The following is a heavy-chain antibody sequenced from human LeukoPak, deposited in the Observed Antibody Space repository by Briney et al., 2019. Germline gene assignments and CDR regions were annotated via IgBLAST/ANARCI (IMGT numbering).Heavy chain of an antibody. Sequence: NPSETLSLTCTVSGGSISSYYWSLIRQPPGKGLEWIGYTYYSGSTNYNPSLKSRVTISVDTSKNQFSLKLSSVTAADTAVYYCARDRKGQLSLNPWGQGTLVTVSS. V-gene: IGHV4-59*13. CDR2: TYYSGST. D-gene: IGHD5-18*01. CDR1: GGSISSYY. CDR3: ARDRKGQLSLNP. J-gene: IGHJ5*02.